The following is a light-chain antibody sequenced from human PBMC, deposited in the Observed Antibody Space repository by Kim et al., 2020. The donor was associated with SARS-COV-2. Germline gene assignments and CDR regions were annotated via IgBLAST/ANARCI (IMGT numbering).Light chain of an antibody. CDR3: NSRDSSDSRLQV. Sequence: SSELTQDPAVSVALGQTVRITCQGDSLRSYFASWYQQKPGQTPILVIYGQNNRPSGIPDRFSGPRLGNTASLTITGAQAEDEADYYCNSRDSSDSRLQVFGTGTKVTVL. CDR2: GQN. V-gene: IGLV3-19*01. CDR1: SLRSYF. J-gene: IGLJ1*01.